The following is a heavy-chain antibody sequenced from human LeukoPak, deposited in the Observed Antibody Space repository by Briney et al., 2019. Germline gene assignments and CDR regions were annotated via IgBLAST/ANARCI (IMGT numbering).Heavy chain of an antibody. J-gene: IGHJ4*02. CDR2: VSRNGDRT. Sequence: GGSLRLSCAASGFSFDDYNMPWVRQAPGKGLEWVGLVSRNGDRTYYADSVRGRFAISRDNSHHSVYLQMDSLGSEDSALYYCAKDLWKFGDDVRDTAFDYWGRGTLVTVSS. CDR1: GFSFDDYN. D-gene: IGHD3-16*01. V-gene: IGHV3-43*01. CDR3: AKDLWKFGDDVRDTAFDY.